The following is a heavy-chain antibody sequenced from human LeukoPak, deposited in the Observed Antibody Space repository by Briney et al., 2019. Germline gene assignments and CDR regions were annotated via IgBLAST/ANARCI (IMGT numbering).Heavy chain of an antibody. CDR3: ARVSSSFYYYYYMDV. D-gene: IGHD6-6*01. CDR1: GYTCTSYG. Sequence: ASVKLSFKGSGYTCTSYGISWVRQAPGQGLEWMGWISAYNGNTNYAQKLQGRVTMTTGTSTSTAYMELRSLRSDDTAVYYCARVSSSFYYYYYMDVWGKGTTVTVSS. CDR2: ISAYNGNT. V-gene: IGHV1-18*01. J-gene: IGHJ6*03.